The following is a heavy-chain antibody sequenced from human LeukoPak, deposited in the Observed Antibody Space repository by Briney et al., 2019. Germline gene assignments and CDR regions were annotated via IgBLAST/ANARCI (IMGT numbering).Heavy chain of an antibody. V-gene: IGHV5-51*01. CDR3: ARREYCSDTTCSACLDY. CDR2: IYPGDSDT. J-gene: IGHJ4*02. D-gene: IGHD2-2*01. Sequence: GESLKISCKGSGYSFTTYWIGWVRQMPGKGLEWMGIIYPGDSDTRYSPSFQGHVTISVDKSINTAYLQWSSLKASGTAMYYCARREYCSDTTCSACLDYWGQGTMVTVSS. CDR1: GYSFTTYW.